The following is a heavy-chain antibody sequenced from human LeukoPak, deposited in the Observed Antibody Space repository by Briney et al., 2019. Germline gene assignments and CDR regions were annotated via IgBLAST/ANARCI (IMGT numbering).Heavy chain of an antibody. V-gene: IGHV1-69*13. D-gene: IGHD5-18*01. CDR2: IIPIFGTA. J-gene: IGHJ6*04. CDR1: GGTFSSYA. CDR3: AREGYSYGSAYYGMDV. Sequence: SVKVSCRASGGTFSSYAISWVRQAPGQGLEWMGGIIPIFGTANYAQKFQGRVTITADESTSTAYMELSSLRSEDTAVYYCAREGYSYGSAYYGMDVWGKGTTVTVSS.